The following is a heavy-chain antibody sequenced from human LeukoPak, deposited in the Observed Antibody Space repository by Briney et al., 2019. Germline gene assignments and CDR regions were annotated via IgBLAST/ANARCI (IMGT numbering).Heavy chain of an antibody. CDR2: IYSDNT. CDR3: ARRAGADSHPYDY. V-gene: IGHV3-53*01. Sequence: GGSLRLSCTVSGFTVSSNSMSWVRQAPGKGLEWVSFIYSDNTHYSDSVKGRFTISRDNSKNTLYLQMNSLRAEDTAVYYCARRAGADSHPYDYWGQGTLVTVSS. CDR1: GFTVSSNS. D-gene: IGHD2-21*02. J-gene: IGHJ4*02.